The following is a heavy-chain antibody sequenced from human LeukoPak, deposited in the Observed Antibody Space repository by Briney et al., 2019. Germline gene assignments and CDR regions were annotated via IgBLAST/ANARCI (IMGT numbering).Heavy chain of an antibody. Sequence: GGSLRLSCAASGFSFSRYWMHWVRQAPGKGLVWVSRMNSDGSSTNYADSVKGRFTISRDNAKNVLYLQMNSLRAEDTAVYHCATGHYYDSSGYYPLPDAFDIWGQGTMVTVSS. CDR2: MNSDGSST. V-gene: IGHV3-74*01. CDR3: ATGHYYDSSGYYPLPDAFDI. J-gene: IGHJ3*02. D-gene: IGHD3-22*01. CDR1: GFSFSRYW.